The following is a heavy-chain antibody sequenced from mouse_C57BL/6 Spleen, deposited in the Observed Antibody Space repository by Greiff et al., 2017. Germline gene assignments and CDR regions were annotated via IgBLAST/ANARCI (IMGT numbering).Heavy chain of an antibody. CDR3: ARSRDDSDY. CDR1: GYTFTSYW. V-gene: IGHV1-64*01. CDR2: IHPNSGST. Sequence: QVQLQQPGAELVKPGASVKLSCKASGYTFTSYWMHWVKQRPGQGLEWIGMIHPNSGSTNYNEKFKSKDTLTVDKSSSTAYMQLSSLTSEDSAVYYCARSRDDSDYWGQGTTLTVSS. D-gene: IGHD2-4*01. J-gene: IGHJ2*01.